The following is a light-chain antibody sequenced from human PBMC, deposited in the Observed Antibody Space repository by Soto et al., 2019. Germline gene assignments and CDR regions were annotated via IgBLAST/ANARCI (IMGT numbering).Light chain of an antibody. CDR1: SSNIGAGYD. CDR2: GNS. Sequence: QSVLTQPPSVSGAPGQRVTISCTGSSSNIGAGYDVHWYQHLPGTAPKLPIYGNSNRPSGVPDRFSGSKSGTSASLAITGLQAEDEADYYCQSYDSSLSGFVVFGGGTQLTVL. CDR3: QSYDSSLSGFVV. J-gene: IGLJ2*01. V-gene: IGLV1-40*01.